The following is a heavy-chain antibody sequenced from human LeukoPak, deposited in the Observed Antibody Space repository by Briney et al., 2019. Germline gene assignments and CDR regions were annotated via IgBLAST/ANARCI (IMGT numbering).Heavy chain of an antibody. D-gene: IGHD3-10*01. CDR3: AKDRTYYGSGSYLAFDI. CDR1: GFTFSSYA. CDR2: ISGSGGST. Sequence: GGSLRLSCAASGFTFSSYAMSWVRQAPGKGLEWVSAISGSGGSTYYADSVKGRFTISRDNSKNTLYLQVNSLRAEDTAVYYCAKDRTYYGSGSYLAFDIWGQGTMVTVSS. V-gene: IGHV3-23*01. J-gene: IGHJ3*02.